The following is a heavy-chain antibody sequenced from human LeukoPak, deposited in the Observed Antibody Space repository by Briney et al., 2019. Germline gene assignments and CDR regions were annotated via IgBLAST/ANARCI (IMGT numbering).Heavy chain of an antibody. CDR3: AAVTPTATTNNDY. Sequence: SVNVSCKASVFTFTISAMQWVRQARGQRLEWIGWIVVGSGNTNYAQKFQERVTITRDMSTSTAYMELSSLRSEDTAVYYCAAVTPTATTNNDYWGQGTLVTVSS. D-gene: IGHD4-17*01. V-gene: IGHV1-58*02. CDR2: IVVGSGNT. J-gene: IGHJ4*02. CDR1: VFTFTISA.